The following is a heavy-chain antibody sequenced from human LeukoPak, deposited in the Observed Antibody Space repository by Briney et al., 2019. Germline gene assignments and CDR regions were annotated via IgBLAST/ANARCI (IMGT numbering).Heavy chain of an antibody. CDR1: GGSISSGDYY. CDR2: IYYSWST. Sequence: TSETLSLTCTVSGGSISSGDYYWSWLRQPPGKGLEWIGYIYYSWSTYYNPSLKSRVTISVDTSKNQFSLKLSSVTAADTAVYYCARGPYSNYGQFDYWGQGTLVTVSS. V-gene: IGHV4-30-4*08. CDR3: ARGPYSNYGQFDY. J-gene: IGHJ4*02. D-gene: IGHD4-11*01.